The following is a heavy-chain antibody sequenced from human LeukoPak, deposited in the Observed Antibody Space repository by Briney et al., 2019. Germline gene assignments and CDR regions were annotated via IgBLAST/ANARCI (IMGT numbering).Heavy chain of an antibody. CDR1: GFTFSDAW. D-gene: IGHD3-22*01. Sequence: GGSLRLSCAASGFTFSDAWMSWVRQAPGKGLEWVSYISSGGSTIYYADSVKGRFTISRDNAKNSLHLQMNSLRAEDTAVYYCARVRLSSGYRRGRFDYWGQGTLVTVSS. CDR2: ISSGGSTI. CDR3: ARVRLSSGYRRGRFDY. J-gene: IGHJ4*02. V-gene: IGHV3-11*01.